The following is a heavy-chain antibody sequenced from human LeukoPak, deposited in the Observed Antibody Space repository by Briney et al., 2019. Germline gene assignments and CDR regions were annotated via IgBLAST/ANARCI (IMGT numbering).Heavy chain of an antibody. J-gene: IGHJ3*02. CDR3: AKGYYDYIWGSYRSDAFDI. V-gene: IGHV3-23*01. Sequence: GGSLRLSCAASGFPFNSYVMTWVRQARGQGLEWVSVVSGIGGLTYHADSVQGRFTVSRDNYKHTLYLQMNSLRAEDTAVYSCAKGYYDYIWGSYRSDAFDIWGQGTMVTVSS. CDR2: VSGIGGLT. CDR1: GFPFNSYV. D-gene: IGHD3-16*02.